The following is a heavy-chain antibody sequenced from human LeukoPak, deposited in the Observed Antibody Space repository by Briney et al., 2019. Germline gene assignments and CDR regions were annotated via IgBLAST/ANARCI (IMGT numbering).Heavy chain of an antibody. J-gene: IGHJ4*02. CDR1: GGSISNGGYY. CDR2: IYYSGST. CDR3: ARRGYYDSSGYYQLPSQYYFDY. V-gene: IGHV4-31*03. D-gene: IGHD3-22*01. Sequence: SQTLSLTCTVSGGSISNGGYYWSWIRQHPGKGLEWIGYIYYSGSTYYNPSLKSRVTISVDTSKNQFSLKLSSVTAADTAVYYCARRGYYDSSGYYQLPSQYYFDYWGQGTLVTVSS.